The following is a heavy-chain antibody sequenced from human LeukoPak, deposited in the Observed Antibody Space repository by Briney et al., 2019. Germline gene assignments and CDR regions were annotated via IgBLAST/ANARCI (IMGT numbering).Heavy chain of an antibody. J-gene: IGHJ4*02. CDR2: ISAYNSAYNGNT. CDR1: GYTLINYG. D-gene: IGHD3-10*01. CDR3: AGEYGSGSYTGIDY. Sequence: ASVKVSCKASGYTLINYGITWVRQAPGQGLEWMGWISAYNSAYNGNTHYAQKLQGRVTMTTDTSTNTGYMELRSLRSDDTAVYYCAGEYGSGSYTGIDYWGQGTLVTVSS. V-gene: IGHV1-18*01.